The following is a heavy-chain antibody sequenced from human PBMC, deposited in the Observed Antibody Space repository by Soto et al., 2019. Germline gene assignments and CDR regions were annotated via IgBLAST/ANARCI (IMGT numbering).Heavy chain of an antibody. V-gene: IGHV5-10-1*01. CDR1: GYTFAYYS. CDR2: IDPSDGYT. CDR3: ARKVYTNIWSGVDP. J-gene: IGHJ5*02. Sequence: GESLKISCQGSGYTFAYYSITWVRQMPGKGLEWMGKIDPSDGYTNYSPSFRGHVTISVDESINTAYLQWSSLKTSDTAIYYCARKVYTNIWSGVDPWGQGTLVTVSS. D-gene: IGHD6-13*01.